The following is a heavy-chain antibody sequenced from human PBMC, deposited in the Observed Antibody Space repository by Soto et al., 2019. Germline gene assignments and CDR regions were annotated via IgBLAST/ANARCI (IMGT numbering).Heavy chain of an antibody. Sequence: LSLTCAASGFTFSSYGMHWVRPAPGKGLEWVAVIWYDGSNKYYADSVKGRFTISRDNSKNTLYLQMNSLRAEDTAVYYCARDGGYDFWSGPFDYWGQGTLVTVSS. CDR3: ARDGGYDFWSGPFDY. CDR2: IWYDGSNK. J-gene: IGHJ4*02. V-gene: IGHV3-33*01. D-gene: IGHD3-3*01. CDR1: GFTFSSYG.